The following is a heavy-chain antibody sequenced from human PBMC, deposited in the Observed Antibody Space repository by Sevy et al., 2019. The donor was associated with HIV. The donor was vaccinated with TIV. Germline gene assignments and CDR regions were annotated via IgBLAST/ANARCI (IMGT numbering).Heavy chain of an antibody. D-gene: IGHD3-10*01. CDR1: GFTFSNAW. CDR3: TTDRIPGSGSYPILGGYYMDV. CDR2: IKSKTDGGTT. J-gene: IGHJ6*03. V-gene: IGHV3-15*01. Sequence: GGSLRLSCAASGFTFSNAWMSWVRQAPGKGLEWVGRIKSKTDGGTTDYAAPVKGRFTISRDDSKNTLYLQMNSLKTEDTAVYYCTTDRIPGSGSYPILGGYYMDVWGKGTTVTVSS.